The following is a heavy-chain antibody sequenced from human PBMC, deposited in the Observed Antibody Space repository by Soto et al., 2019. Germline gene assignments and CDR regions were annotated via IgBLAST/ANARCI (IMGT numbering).Heavy chain of an antibody. D-gene: IGHD2-15*01. J-gene: IGHJ4*02. CDR3: RVVVTTNFEY. CDR2: IRYDGSNK. CDR1: GFTFSSYG. V-gene: IGHV3-30*02. Sequence: GGSLRLSCAASGFTFSSYGMHWVRQAPGKGLEWVAVIRYDGSNKNYADSVKGRFTISRDNSKNTLYLQMNSLRAEDTAVYYCRVVVTTNFEYWGQGTLVTVSS.